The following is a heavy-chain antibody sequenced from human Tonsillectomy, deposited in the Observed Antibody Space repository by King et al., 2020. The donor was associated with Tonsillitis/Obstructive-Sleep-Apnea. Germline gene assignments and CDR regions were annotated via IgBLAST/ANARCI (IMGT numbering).Heavy chain of an antibody. J-gene: IGHJ4*02. CDR3: ARDGPTMRY. CDR2: ISGSGGRT. Sequence: EQLVESGGGLVQPGGSLRLSCATSGFSFSSYDMSWVRQAPGKGLEWVSGISGSGGRTYYADSVKGRFAISRDNYKHTLYLQLNSLRAEDTAVYYCARDGPTMRYWGQGTLVTVSS. CDR1: GFSFSSYD. D-gene: IGHD5-24*01. V-gene: IGHV3-23*04.